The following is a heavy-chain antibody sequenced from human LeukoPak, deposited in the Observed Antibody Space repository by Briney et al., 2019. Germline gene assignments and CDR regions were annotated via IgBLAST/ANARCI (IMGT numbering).Heavy chain of an antibody. D-gene: IGHD5-18*01. CDR1: GESFSGYS. J-gene: IGHJ6*02. CDR2: SNHFGST. Sequence: SETLSLTCAVSGESFSGYSWTWIRQPPGKGLEWIGESNHFGSTDYNPSLKSRVTISVDTSKKQFSLNVISVTDADTAVYFCARGRLQLWSFPLPYNHYAIDVWGQGTTVTVSS. CDR3: ARGRLQLWSFPLPYNHYAIDV. V-gene: IGHV4-34*01.